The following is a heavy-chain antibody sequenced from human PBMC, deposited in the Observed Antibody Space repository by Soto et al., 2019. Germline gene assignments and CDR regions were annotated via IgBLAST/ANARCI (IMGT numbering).Heavy chain of an antibody. D-gene: IGHD5-12*01. CDR3: ATSTVSYVDIVSSTTRFYFYH. CDR1: GYNFNTYW. V-gene: IGHV5-51*01. Sequence: GESLKISCEGSGYNFNTYWIGWVRQMPGKGLEWMALIYPGDSATRYSPSFEGQVTLSVDRSISTAYLQWSSLKASDTAIYYCATSTVSYVDIVSSTTRFYFYHWGQGTLVTVSS. CDR2: IYPGDSAT. J-gene: IGHJ4*02.